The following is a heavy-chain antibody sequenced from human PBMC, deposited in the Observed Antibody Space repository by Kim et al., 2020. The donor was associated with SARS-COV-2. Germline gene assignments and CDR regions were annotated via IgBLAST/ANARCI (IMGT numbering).Heavy chain of an antibody. CDR1: GFTFSSYG. D-gene: IGHD3-10*01. J-gene: IGHJ6*02. CDR2: ISYDGSNK. Sequence: GGSLRLSCAASGFTFSSYGMHWVRQAPGTGLEWVAVISYDGSNKYYADSVKGRFTISRDNSKNTLYLQMNSLRAEDTAVYYCAKLKGSGSYYGYYYYYGMDVWGQGTTVTVSS. CDR3: AKLKGSGSYYGYYYYYGMDV. V-gene: IGHV3-30*18.